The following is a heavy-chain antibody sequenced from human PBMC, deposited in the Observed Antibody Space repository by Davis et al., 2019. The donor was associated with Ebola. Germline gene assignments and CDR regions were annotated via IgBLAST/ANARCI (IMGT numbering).Heavy chain of an antibody. D-gene: IGHD1-26*01. CDR1: GFTFSSYE. CDR2: ISSSGSTI. CDR3: ARVALVGASWYFDL. V-gene: IGHV3-48*03. J-gene: IGHJ2*01. Sequence: GESLKISCAASGFTFSSYEMNWVRQAPGKGLEWVSYISSSGSTIYYADSVKGRFTISRDNAKNSLYLQMNSLRAEDTAVYYCARVALVGASWYFDLWGRGTLVTVSS.